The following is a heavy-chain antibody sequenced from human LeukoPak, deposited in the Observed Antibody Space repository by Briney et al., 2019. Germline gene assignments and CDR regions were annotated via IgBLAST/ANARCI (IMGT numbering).Heavy chain of an antibody. CDR1: GYTFTSYD. V-gene: IGHV1-8*01. J-gene: IGHJ4*02. CDR2: MNPNSGNT. CDR3: ASRSTTGGY. D-gene: IGHD4-17*01. Sequence: ASVKVSCKASGYTFTSYDINWVRQATGQGLEWMGWMNPNSGNTGYAQKFQGRVTITADESTSTAYMELSSLRSEDTAVYYCASRSTTGGYWGQGTLVTVSS.